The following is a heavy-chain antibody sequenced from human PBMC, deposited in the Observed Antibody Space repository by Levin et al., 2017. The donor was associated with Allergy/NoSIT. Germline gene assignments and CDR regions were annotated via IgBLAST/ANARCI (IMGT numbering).Heavy chain of an antibody. J-gene: IGHJ3*02. D-gene: IGHD3-3*01. V-gene: IGHV3-23*01. CDR1: GFTFGSYA. CDR2: ISGSGGGT. Sequence: SCAASGFTFGSYAVSWVRQAPGKGLRWVSGISGSGGGTYYADSVKGRFTISRDNSKNTLYLQMNSLRAEDTAVYYCARRSGSDGNSGPFDIWGLGTMVTVSS. CDR3: ARRSGSDGNSGPFDI.